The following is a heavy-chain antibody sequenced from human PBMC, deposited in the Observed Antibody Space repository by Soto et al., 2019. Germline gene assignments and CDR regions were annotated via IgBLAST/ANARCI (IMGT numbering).Heavy chain of an antibody. CDR3: AKGGRAAALFEWFDP. CDR1: GFTFTNAW. J-gene: IGHJ5*02. V-gene: IGHV3-15*07. D-gene: IGHD6-13*01. Sequence: GGSLRLSCAASGFTFTNAWMNWVRRAPGKGLEWVGRIKSKAVGGTIEYAAPVKGRFTISRDDSSNTLYLQMNSLRIEDTAVYYCAKGGRAAALFEWFDPWGQGTLVTVPS. CDR2: IKSKAVGGTI.